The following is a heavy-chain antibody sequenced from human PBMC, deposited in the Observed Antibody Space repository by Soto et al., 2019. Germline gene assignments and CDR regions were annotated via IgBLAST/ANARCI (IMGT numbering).Heavy chain of an antibody. CDR1: GFTFTTYG. Sequence: QVQLVDSGGGVVQPGRSLRLSCAASGFTFTTYGMHWVRRAPGKGLEWVAVISYDGSHAYYADSVKGRFTISRDNSKNTLELHITSLGADDTAVDYGAKERTYSVASGFDYWGRGTLVTVSS. D-gene: IGHD6-13*01. CDR3: AKERTYSVASGFDY. V-gene: IGHV3-30*18. CDR2: ISYDGSHA. J-gene: IGHJ4*02.